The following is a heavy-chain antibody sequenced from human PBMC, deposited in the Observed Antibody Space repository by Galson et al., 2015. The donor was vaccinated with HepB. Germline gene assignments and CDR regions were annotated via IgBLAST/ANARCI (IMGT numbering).Heavy chain of an antibody. V-gene: IGHV1-46*01. CDR3: ARAIVDYGDYDY. Sequence: SVKVSCKASGYFFIAYSIHWVRQAPGQGLEWMGIINPGGGSTSHTQKFQGRVTMTRDTTTSTVYMELNSLRSEDTAVYFCARAIVDYGDYDYWGQGTLVTVSS. J-gene: IGHJ4*02. CDR1: GYFFIAYS. D-gene: IGHD4-17*01. CDR2: INPGGGST.